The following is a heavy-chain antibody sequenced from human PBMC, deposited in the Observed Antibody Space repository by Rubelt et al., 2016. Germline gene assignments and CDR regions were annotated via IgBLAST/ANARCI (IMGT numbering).Heavy chain of an antibody. CDR2: LISKRDGGTT. CDR1: GFTFASLA. CDR3: ATSKTTPGGFDY. J-gene: IGHJ4*02. V-gene: IGHV3-15*01. D-gene: IGHD2-8*02. Sequence: EVQLLESGGGLAQPGGSLRLSCAASGFTFASLAMSWLRQAPGKGLEWVGRLISKRDGGTTDFTAPVKGRFTISGDESKNKLYLHLDSLKTEDTAVYYCATSKTTPGGFDYWGQGTLVTVSS.